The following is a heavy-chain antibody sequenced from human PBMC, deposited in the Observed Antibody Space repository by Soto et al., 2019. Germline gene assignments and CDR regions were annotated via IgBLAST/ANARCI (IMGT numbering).Heavy chain of an antibody. V-gene: IGHV5-51*03. CDR2: IYPGDSDT. CDR1: GYSFTSYW. J-gene: IGHJ6*02. Sequence: GESLKISCKGSGYSFTSYWIGWVRQMPGKGLEWMGIIYPGDSDTRYSPSFQGQVTISADKSISTAYLQWSSLKASDTAMYYCARIRYCSSTSCYIGVDCMDVWGQGTTVTVSS. CDR3: ARIRYCSSTSCYIGVDCMDV. D-gene: IGHD2-2*02.